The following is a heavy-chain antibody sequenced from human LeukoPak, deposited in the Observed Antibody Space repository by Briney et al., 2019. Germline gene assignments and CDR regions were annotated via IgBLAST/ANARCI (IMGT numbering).Heavy chain of an antibody. V-gene: IGHV3-21*01. CDR2: ISPTGGAI. CDR1: GFTFSTSA. D-gene: IGHD1-1*01. CDR3: ASGIRERGFDY. J-gene: IGHJ4*02. Sequence: PGGSLRLFCAASGFTFSTSAMNWVRQAPGRGLEWVSSISPTGGAIFYADSLRGRFTISRDNAKNSLYLQMNSLRAEDTALYFCASGIRERGFDYWGQGTLVTVSS.